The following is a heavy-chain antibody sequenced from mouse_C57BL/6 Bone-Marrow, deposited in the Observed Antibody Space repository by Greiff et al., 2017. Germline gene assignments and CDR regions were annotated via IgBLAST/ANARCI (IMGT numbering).Heavy chain of an antibody. CDR2: IHPNSGST. D-gene: IGHD2-5*01. J-gene: IGHJ2*01. Sequence: QVQLQQSGPELVKPGASVKISCKASGYSFTGYYMNWVKQRPGQGLEWIGMIHPNSGSTNYNEKFKSKATLTVDKSSSTAYMQLSSLTSEDSAVYYCAKGDYYSNYVDYWGQGTTLTVSS. CDR1: GYSFTGYY. V-gene: IGHV1-64*01. CDR3: AKGDYYSNYVDY.